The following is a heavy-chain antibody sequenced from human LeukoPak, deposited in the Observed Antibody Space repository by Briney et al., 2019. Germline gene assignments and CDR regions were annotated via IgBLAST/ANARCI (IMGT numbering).Heavy chain of an antibody. CDR1: GFTFSSYS. Sequence: GGSLRLSCEASGFTFSSYSMNWVRQAPGKGLEWVSSISSSSGYIYYADSVKGRFTISRDNAKNSLYLQMNSLRVEDTAIYYCARETTVIKKIDYWGQGTLVTVSS. CDR3: ARETTVIKKIDY. D-gene: IGHD4-17*01. V-gene: IGHV3-21*01. J-gene: IGHJ4*02. CDR2: ISSSSGYI.